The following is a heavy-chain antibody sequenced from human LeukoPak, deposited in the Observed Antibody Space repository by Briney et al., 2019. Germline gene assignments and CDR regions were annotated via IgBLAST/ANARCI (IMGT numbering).Heavy chain of an antibody. V-gene: IGHV3-20*04. D-gene: IGHD1-26*01. CDR2: INWNGGST. CDR1: GFRFSDYY. J-gene: IGHJ4*02. CDR3: ARDTPSGTYFFDY. Sequence: GGSLRLSCAASGFRFSDYYMSWVRQAPGKGLEWVSRINWNGGSTGYADSLKGRFTISRDNAKNSLYLQMNGLRAEDTALYYCARDTPSGTYFFDYWGQGTLVTVSS.